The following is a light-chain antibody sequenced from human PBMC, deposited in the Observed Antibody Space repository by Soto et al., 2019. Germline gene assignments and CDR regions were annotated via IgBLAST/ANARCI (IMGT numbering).Light chain of an antibody. Sequence: DIQMTQSPSSLSASVGDRVTNTCRASQDISNYLAWYQQKPGKIPKLLIYGASTLQSEVPSRFSGSGSGTDFTLTISSLQPEDVATYYCQKYTTAPWTFGQGTKVEIK. CDR2: GAS. V-gene: IGKV1-27*01. CDR3: QKYTTAPWT. CDR1: QDISNY. J-gene: IGKJ1*01.